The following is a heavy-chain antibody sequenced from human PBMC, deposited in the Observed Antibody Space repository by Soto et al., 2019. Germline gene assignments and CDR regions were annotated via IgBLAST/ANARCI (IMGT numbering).Heavy chain of an antibody. V-gene: IGHV3-23*01. CDR2: ISGSGGRT. CDR1: RFTFSNYA. D-gene: IGHD3-10*01. Sequence: EVQLLESGGGLVQPGGSLRLSCAASRFTFSNYAMSWVRQAPGKGPEWVSCISGSGGRTYYADSVKGRFTISRDNPKNTLYLQMNSLRVEDTAVYYCARSYGSGTWDAFDIWGQGTMVTVSS. J-gene: IGHJ3*02. CDR3: ARSYGSGTWDAFDI.